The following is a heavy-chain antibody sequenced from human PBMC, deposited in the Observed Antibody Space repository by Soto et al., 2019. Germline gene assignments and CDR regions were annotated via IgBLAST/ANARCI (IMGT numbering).Heavy chain of an antibody. D-gene: IGHD3-3*01. CDR2: INHSGST. V-gene: IGHV4-34*01. Sequence: KPSETLSLTCAVYGGSFSGYYWSWIRQPPGKGLEWIGEINHSGSTNYNPSLKSRVTISVDTSKNQFSLKLSSVTAADTAVYYCAREKTIGYDFWSGYSYYYYYYGMDVWGQGTTVTVSS. CDR3: AREKTIGYDFWSGYSYYYYYYGMDV. CDR1: GGSFSGYY. J-gene: IGHJ6*02.